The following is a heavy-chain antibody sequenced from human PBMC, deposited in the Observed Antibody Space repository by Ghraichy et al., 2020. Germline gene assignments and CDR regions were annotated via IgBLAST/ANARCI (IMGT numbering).Heavy chain of an antibody. V-gene: IGHV1-8*01. CDR3: ARVPYDFWSGYNNWFDP. D-gene: IGHD3-3*01. CDR2: MNPNSGNT. J-gene: IGHJ5*02. Sequence: ASVKVSCKASGYTFTSYDINWVRQATGQGLEWMGWMNPNSGNTGYAQKFQGRVTMTRNTSISTAYMELSSLRSEDTAVYYCARVPYDFWSGYNNWFDPWGQGTLVTVSS. CDR1: GYTFTSYD.